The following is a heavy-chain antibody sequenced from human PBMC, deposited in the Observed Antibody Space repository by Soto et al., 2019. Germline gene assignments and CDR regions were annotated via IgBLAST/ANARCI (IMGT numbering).Heavy chain of an antibody. Sequence: PGGSLRLSCAGSGFTFSSYALGWVRQAPGKGLEWVSVISGSGDYTYYADSVKGRFTISRDNSKNTLYLQMDDLRVEDTAVYYCAGSSPRTLSSDYWGQGTRVTVSS. J-gene: IGHJ4*02. CDR1: GFTFSSYA. CDR2: ISGSGDYT. CDR3: AGSSPRTLSSDY. D-gene: IGHD2-15*01. V-gene: IGHV3-23*01.